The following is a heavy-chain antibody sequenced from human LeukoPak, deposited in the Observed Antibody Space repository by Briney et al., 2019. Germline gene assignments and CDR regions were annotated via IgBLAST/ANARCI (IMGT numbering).Heavy chain of an antibody. CDR3: ARVVVGATNFYYGMDV. Sequence: SETLSLTCAVYGGSFSGYYWSWIRQHPGKGLEWIGYIYYSGSTYYNPSLKSRVTISVDTSKNQFSLKLSSVTAADTALYYCARVVVGATNFYYGMDVWGQGTTVTVSS. CDR1: GGSFSGYY. CDR2: IYYSGST. D-gene: IGHD1-26*01. V-gene: IGHV4-31*11. J-gene: IGHJ6*02.